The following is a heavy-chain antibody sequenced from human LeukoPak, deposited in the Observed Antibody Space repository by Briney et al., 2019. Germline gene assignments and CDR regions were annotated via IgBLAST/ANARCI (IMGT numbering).Heavy chain of an antibody. V-gene: IGHV3-23*01. CDR2: ISGNGAST. D-gene: IGHD5-18*01. Sequence: PGGSLTHSCAASGFTFSSYAISWVRQAPGKGLEWVSSISGNGASTYYADSVKGRFTISRDSSKNTLYLQMNTLRAEDTALYYCAKPRHTYGYFPPDYWGQGTLVTVSS. J-gene: IGHJ4*02. CDR3: AKPRHTYGYFPPDY. CDR1: GFTFSSYA.